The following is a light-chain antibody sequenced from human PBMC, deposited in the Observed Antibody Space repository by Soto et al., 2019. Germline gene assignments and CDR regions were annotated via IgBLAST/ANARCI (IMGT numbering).Light chain of an antibody. J-gene: IGKJ1*01. CDR3: KQSYSTPWT. CDR1: QSMSTY. Sequence: DIQMTQSPSSLSASVGDRVTITCRASQSMSTYLNWYQQKPGKAPKLLIYAAFSLRSGVPTRFSGSGSGTDFTLTISSLQPEDFATYYCKQSYSTPWTFGQGTKVEIK. V-gene: IGKV1-39*01. CDR2: AAF.